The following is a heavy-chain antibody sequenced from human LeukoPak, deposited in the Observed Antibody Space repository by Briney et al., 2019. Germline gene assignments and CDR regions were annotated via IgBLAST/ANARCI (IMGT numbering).Heavy chain of an antibody. CDR2: LNQFGGT. D-gene: IGHD1-26*01. CDR3: ARVPGGVFDY. J-gene: IGHJ4*02. CDR1: GGSVSDHF. Sequence: TSEALSLTCTVDGGSVSDHFWSWIRQPPGNGLQWIAELNQFGGTNYNPSLESRVTMSVDTSRNQFSLNLTSVTAADTAVYYCARVPGGVFDYWGQGALVTVSS. V-gene: IGHV4-34*01.